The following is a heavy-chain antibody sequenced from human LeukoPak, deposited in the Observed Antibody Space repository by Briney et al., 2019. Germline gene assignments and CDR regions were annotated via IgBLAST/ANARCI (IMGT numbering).Heavy chain of an antibody. Sequence: GGSLRLSCAASGFTFSSYGMHWVRQAPGKGLEWVAVISYDGSNKYYADSVKGRFTISRDNSKNTLYLQMNSLRAEDTAVYYCAKECGRDGYNLGIDYWGQGTLVTVPS. D-gene: IGHD5-24*01. J-gene: IGHJ4*02. V-gene: IGHV3-30*18. CDR2: ISYDGSNK. CDR1: GFTFSSYG. CDR3: AKECGRDGYNLGIDY.